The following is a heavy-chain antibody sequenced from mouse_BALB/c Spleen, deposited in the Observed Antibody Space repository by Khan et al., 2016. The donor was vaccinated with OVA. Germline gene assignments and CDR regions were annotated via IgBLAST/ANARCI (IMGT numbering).Heavy chain of an antibody. V-gene: IGHV5-6*01. CDR3: ARLAYYYNSEGFAY. Sequence: EVELVESGGDLVKPGGSLKLSCAASGFTFSTYGMSWVRQSPDKRLEWVATISSGGSYTYYPDNVKGRFTISRDNAKNTLYLQMSSLKSEGTAMYYCARLAYYYNSEGFAYWGQGTLVTVSA. J-gene: IGHJ3*01. D-gene: IGHD1-1*01. CDR1: GFTFSTYG. CDR2: ISSGGSYT.